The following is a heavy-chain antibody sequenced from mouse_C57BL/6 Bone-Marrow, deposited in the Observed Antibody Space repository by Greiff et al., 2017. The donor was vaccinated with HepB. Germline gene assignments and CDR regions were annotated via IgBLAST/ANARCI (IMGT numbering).Heavy chain of an antibody. CDR2: IYPRSGNT. CDR1: GYTFTSYG. V-gene: IGHV1-81*01. J-gene: IGHJ3*01. CDR3: ARGRWLLLAY. D-gene: IGHD2-3*01. Sequence: VQVVESGAELARPGASVKLSCKASGYTFTSYGISWVKQRTGQGLEWIGEIYPRSGNTYYNEKFKGKATLTADKSSSTAYMELRSLTSEDSAVYFCARGRWLLLAYWGQGTLVTVSA.